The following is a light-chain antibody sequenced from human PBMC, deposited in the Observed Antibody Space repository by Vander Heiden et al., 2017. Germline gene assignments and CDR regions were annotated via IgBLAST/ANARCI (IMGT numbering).Light chain of an antibody. Sequence: DIVMTQSSDSLAAALGGGATIDCKSSQSVLYSSNNKNYLAWYQQKPGQPPKLLIYWASTRESGVPDRFSGSGSGTDFTLTISSLQAEDVAVYYCQQYYSTPFPTFGAGTKVEIK. J-gene: IGKJ4*01. V-gene: IGKV4-1*01. CDR2: WAS. CDR3: QQYYSTPFPT. CDR1: QSVLYSSNNKNY.